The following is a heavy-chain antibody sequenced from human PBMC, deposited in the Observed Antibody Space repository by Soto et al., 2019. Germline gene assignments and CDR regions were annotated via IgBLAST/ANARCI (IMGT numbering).Heavy chain of an antibody. Sequence: QVQLQQWGAGLLKPSETLSLTCAVYGGSVSSGSYYWSWIRQPPGKGLEWIGDMSHSGGTHFNPSLKSRVTISVDKSKNQFSLKMSFVTAADTALYYCARVERGTATTVVDAFDIWGPGTMVTVSS. CDR3: ARVERGTATTVVDAFDI. V-gene: IGHV4-34*01. CDR1: GGSVSSGSYY. J-gene: IGHJ3*02. CDR2: MSHSGGT. D-gene: IGHD1-1*01.